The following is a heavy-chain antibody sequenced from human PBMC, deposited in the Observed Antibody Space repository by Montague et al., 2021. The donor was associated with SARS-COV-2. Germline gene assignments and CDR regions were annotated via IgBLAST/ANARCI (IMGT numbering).Heavy chain of an antibody. Sequence: SETLSLTCTVSGGSISSSSHYWGWIRQPPGKGLEWIGSIYYSGSTYYNPSLKSRVTISVDTSKNQFSLKLSSVTAADTAVYYCARQLVYCSSTSCYEGRFDPWGQGTLVTVSS. CDR1: GGSISSSSHY. CDR3: ARQLVYCSSTSCYEGRFDP. V-gene: IGHV4-39*01. D-gene: IGHD2-2*01. J-gene: IGHJ5*02. CDR2: IYYSGST.